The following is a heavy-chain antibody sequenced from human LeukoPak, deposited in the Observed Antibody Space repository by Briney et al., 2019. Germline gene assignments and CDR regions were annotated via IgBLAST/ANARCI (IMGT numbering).Heavy chain of an antibody. V-gene: IGHV1-69*13. CDR3: ARDRPGSEAAAIFHY. CDR2: IIPIFGTA. Sequence: SVKVSCKASGGTFSSYAISWVRQAPGQGLEWMGGIIPIFGTANYAQKFQGRVTITADESTSTAYMELSSLRSEDTAVYYCARDRPGSEAAAIFHYWGQGTLVTVSS. J-gene: IGHJ4*02. CDR1: GGTFSSYA. D-gene: IGHD2-2*01.